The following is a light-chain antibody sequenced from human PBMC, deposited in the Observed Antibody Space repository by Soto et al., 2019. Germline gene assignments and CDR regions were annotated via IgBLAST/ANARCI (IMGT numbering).Light chain of an antibody. CDR1: PSVSSS. CDR2: DAS. CDR3: QQRSNWPST. Sequence: EIVLTQSPATLSLSPGARATLSCRASPSVSSSVAWHQQQPGQAPRLLIYDASTWATGIPPRFGGSGAGADVTVTMSNLEPEGFAVYYGQQRSNWPSTVGGGTKVVIK. V-gene: IGKV3-11*01. J-gene: IGKJ4*01.